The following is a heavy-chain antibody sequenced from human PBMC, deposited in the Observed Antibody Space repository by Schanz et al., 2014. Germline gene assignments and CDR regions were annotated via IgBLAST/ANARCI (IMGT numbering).Heavy chain of an antibody. J-gene: IGHJ3*02. Sequence: EVQLVESGGGLVQPGRSLRLSCAASGFTFDDYAMHWVRQAPGKGLEYVSGISWNSGTAVYADSVKGRFTISRDNAKNSLYLEMTNLRGEDTAVYYCARENLNWEAFDIWGQGTVVTVSS. V-gene: IGHV3-9*01. CDR3: ARENLNWEAFDI. D-gene: IGHD7-27*01. CDR2: ISWNSGTA. CDR1: GFTFDDYA.